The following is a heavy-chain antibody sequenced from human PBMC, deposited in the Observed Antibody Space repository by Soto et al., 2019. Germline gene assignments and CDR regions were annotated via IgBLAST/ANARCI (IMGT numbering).Heavy chain of an antibody. D-gene: IGHD3-22*01. CDR2: IYWDDDK. CDR1: GFSLKTGGAG. CDR3: VHRIPYYFDSSGFYADAFDI. V-gene: IGHV2-5*02. Sequence: QITLKESGPTLVKPTQTLTLTCTFSGFSLKTGGAGVGWIRQPPGKALEWLVIIYWDDDKRYSPSLKSRLTVXXXTXXNQVVLTMTNMDPADTATYYCVHRIPYYFDSSGFYADAFDIWGQGTKVTVSS. J-gene: IGHJ3*02.